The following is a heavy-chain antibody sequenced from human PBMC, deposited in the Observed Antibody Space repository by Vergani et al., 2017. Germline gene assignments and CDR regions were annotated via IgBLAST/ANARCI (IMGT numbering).Heavy chain of an antibody. CDR1: GASIRSSNYY. CDR3: ARHSTVEWLVKLGWIDP. Sequence: QLQLQESGPGLVKPSATLSLTCSVSGASIRSSNYYWGWIRQPPGKGLEWIASIYYSGSTYYNPSLKSRVTISVGTSKTQFSLKLSSVTAADTAVYFCARHSTVEWLVKLGWIDPWGQGILVTVSS. V-gene: IGHV4-39*01. J-gene: IGHJ5*02. CDR2: IYYSGST. D-gene: IGHD6-19*01.